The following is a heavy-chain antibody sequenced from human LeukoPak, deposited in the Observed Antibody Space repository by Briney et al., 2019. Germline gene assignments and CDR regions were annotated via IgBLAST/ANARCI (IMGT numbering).Heavy chain of an antibody. CDR2: ISSSSSYI. D-gene: IGHD1-14*01. J-gene: IGHJ4*02. Sequence: GGSLRLSCAASGFIFSSYSMSWVRQAPGEGLEWVSSISSSSSYIIYADSVKGRFTISRDNAKDSLYLQMNSLRAEDTAVYYCGRAESTGADFDYWGQGTLVTVSS. V-gene: IGHV3-21*01. CDR3: GRAESTGADFDY. CDR1: GFIFSSYS.